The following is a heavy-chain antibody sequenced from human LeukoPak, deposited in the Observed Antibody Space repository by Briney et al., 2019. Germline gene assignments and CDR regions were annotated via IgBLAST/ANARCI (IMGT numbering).Heavy chain of an antibody. Sequence: PGGSLRLSCAASGFTFSLYAMSWVRQAPGKGLEWVSGITGSGGTTYYADSVKGRFTLSRDNSKNTLYLQMNSLGAEDTAVYYCAKHSSGNFIYFDSWGQGALVTVSS. J-gene: IGHJ4*02. V-gene: IGHV3-23*01. CDR2: ITGSGGTT. CDR1: GFTFSLYA. CDR3: AKHSSGNFIYFDS. D-gene: IGHD1-26*01.